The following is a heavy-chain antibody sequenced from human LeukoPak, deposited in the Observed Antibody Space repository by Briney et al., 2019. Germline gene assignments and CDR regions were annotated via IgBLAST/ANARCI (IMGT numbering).Heavy chain of an antibody. V-gene: IGHV1-8*01. CDR1: AYTFTSYD. CDR3: AREGHSSGWYPGGN. Sequence: ASVKVSCKASAYTFTSYDINWVRQATGQGLEGMGWMNPNSGNTGYAQKFQGRVTMTRNTSISTAYMELSSLRSEDTAVYYCAREGHSSGWYPGGNWGQGTLVTVSS. CDR2: MNPNSGNT. J-gene: IGHJ4*02. D-gene: IGHD6-19*01.